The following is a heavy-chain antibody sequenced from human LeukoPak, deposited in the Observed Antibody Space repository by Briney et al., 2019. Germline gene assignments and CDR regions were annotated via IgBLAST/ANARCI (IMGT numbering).Heavy chain of an antibody. CDR2: INSDGINT. J-gene: IGHJ5*02. CDR1: GFTFSNYW. V-gene: IGHV3-74*01. D-gene: IGHD2-15*01. Sequence: GGSLRLSCAASGFTFSNYWMHWVRQAPGKGLVWVSRINSDGINTSYADSVKGRFTISRDNAKNTLYLQMNSLRAEDTAVYYCAKDDIVVGFDPWGQGTLVTVSS. CDR3: AKDDIVVGFDP.